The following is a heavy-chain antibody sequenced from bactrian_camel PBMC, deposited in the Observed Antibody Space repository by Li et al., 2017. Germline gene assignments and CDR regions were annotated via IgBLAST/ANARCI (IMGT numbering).Heavy chain of an antibody. CDR3: ARDRTLDYGLGPGWHEYNY. CDR1: RFSFSYVY. CDR2: IHPSPNPT. Sequence: VQLVESGGGLVQPGGSLRLSCAASRFSFSYVYMTWVRQAPGKGLEWVSTIHPSPNPTYYADSVKGRFTISRDNALNTLYLQLNYLKTEDMAMYYCARDRTLDYGLGPGWHEYNYWGQGTQVTVS. V-gene: IGHV3S1*01. J-gene: IGHJ4*01. D-gene: IGHD5*01.